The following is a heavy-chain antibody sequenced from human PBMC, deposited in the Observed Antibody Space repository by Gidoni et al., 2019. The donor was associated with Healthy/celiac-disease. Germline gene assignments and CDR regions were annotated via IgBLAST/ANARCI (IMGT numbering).Heavy chain of an antibody. J-gene: IGHJ4*02. Sequence: QLQLVESGGGVVQPGRSLSLSCAASGFTFRRYAMHWVRQAPGKGLEWVAVISYDGSNKYYADSVKGRFTISRDNSKNTLYLQMNSLRAEDTAVYYCARDRHWGHSTHFDYWGQGTLVTVSS. CDR3: ARDRHWGHSTHFDY. V-gene: IGHV3-30*04. CDR1: GFTFRRYA. D-gene: IGHD7-27*01. CDR2: ISYDGSNK.